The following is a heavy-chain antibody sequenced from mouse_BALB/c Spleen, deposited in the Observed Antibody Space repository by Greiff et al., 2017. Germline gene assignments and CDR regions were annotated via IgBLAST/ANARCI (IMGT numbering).Heavy chain of an antibody. J-gene: IGHJ3*01. CDR3: ARGNHWFAY. V-gene: IGHV5-4*02. Sequence: EVQRVESGGGLVKPGGSLKLSCAASGFTFSDYYMYWVRQTPEKRLEWVATISDGGSYTYYPDSVKGRFTISRDNAKNNLYLQMSSLKSEDTAMYYCARGNHWFAYWGQGTLVTVSA. D-gene: IGHD2-1*01. CDR1: GFTFSDYY. CDR2: ISDGGSYT.